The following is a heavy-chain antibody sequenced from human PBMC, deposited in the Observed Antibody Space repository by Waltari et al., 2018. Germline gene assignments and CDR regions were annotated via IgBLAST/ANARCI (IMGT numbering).Heavy chain of an antibody. Sequence: QVQLVQSGAEVKKPGASVKVSCKASGYTFTSYAINWVRQATGQGLEWMGWMNPNSGNTGYAQKFQGRVTITRNTSISTAYMELSSLRSEDTAVYYCARSSSTGRGYYYYMDVWGKGTTVTVSS. CDR1: GYTFTSYA. D-gene: IGHD2-2*01. V-gene: IGHV1-8*03. CDR2: MNPNSGNT. CDR3: ARSSSTGRGYYYYMDV. J-gene: IGHJ6*03.